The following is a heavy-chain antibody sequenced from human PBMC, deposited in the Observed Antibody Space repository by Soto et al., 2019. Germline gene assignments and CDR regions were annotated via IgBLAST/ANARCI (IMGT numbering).Heavy chain of an antibody. CDR2: ISAHNGNT. J-gene: IGHJ4*02. D-gene: IGHD1-1*01. CDR3: ARGRYGDY. Sequence: QVHLVQSGAEVKKPGASVKVSCQGSGYALTTYGITWVRQAPGQGLEWMGWISAHNGNTNYAQKLQGRVTVTRDTSTSTAYRELRSLRYDDTAVYYCARGRYGDYWGQGALVTVSS. CDR1: GYALTTYG. V-gene: IGHV1-18*01.